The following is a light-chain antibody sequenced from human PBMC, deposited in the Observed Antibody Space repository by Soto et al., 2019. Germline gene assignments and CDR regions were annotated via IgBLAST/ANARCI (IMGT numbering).Light chain of an antibody. V-gene: IGKV1-39*01. CDR2: GAF. CDR1: QSISSY. J-gene: IGKJ2*01. Sequence: DIQMTQSPSSLAASVGDRVTITCRASQSISSYMNWYQQNPGKAPKLLISGAFCLQNGVPPRFSGSGSGTDFTLTISSLQPEDFATYYCQQRYTTPRTFGQGTKLEL. CDR3: QQRYTTPRT.